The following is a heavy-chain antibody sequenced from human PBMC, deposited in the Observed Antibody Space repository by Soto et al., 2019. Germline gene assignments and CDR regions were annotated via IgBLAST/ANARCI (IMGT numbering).Heavy chain of an antibody. CDR3: ARAPKVSGSSQTRPDF. D-gene: IGHD6-6*01. CDR1: SGSFSCYY. Sequence: SETLSLTCSIYSGSFSCYYWSWLRQPPGKGLEWIGEISQSGNTNYSPSLKSRVSISIDTSKKQFSLNLASVSAADTAVYYCARAPKVSGSSQTRPDFWGQGTLVTVSS. V-gene: IGHV4-34*01. J-gene: IGHJ4*02. CDR2: ISQSGNT.